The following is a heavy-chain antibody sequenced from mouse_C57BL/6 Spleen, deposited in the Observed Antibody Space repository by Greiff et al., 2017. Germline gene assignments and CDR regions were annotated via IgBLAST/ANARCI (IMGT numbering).Heavy chain of an antibody. J-gene: IGHJ4*01. V-gene: IGHV1-53*01. Sequence: QVQLQQPGTELVKPGASVKLSCKASGYTFTSYSMHWVKQRPGQGLEWIGYINPSNGGTNYNEKFKSKATLTVDTSSSTAYMQLSSLTSEDSAVYACASAEDGDYDDAMDYWGQGTSVTVSS. D-gene: IGHD2-13*01. CDR3: ASAEDGDYDDAMDY. CDR1: GYTFTSYS. CDR2: INPSNGGT.